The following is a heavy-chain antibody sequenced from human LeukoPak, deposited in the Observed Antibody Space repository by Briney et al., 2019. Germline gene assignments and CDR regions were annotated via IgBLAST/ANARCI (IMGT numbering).Heavy chain of an antibody. CDR3: AKVATWTYFDS. V-gene: IGHV3-23*01. J-gene: IGHJ4*02. D-gene: IGHD3/OR15-3a*01. CDR1: GFTFSSYA. Sequence: GGSLRLSCAASGFTFSSYAMGWARQAPGKGREWVSALSGSGGTTYYADSVKGRFTISRDNSKNTLYLQMNSLRAEDTAVYYCAKVATWTYFDSWGQGTLVTVSS. CDR2: LSGSGGTT.